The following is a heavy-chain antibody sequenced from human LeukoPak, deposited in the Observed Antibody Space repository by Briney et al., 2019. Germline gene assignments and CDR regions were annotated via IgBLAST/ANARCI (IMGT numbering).Heavy chain of an antibody. Sequence: SETLSLTCTVSGGSIGSGAYYWSWIRQPAGRGLEWIGRIYTSGNTNYNPSLKSRVAISLDTSRNQFSLNLNSVTAADTAAYYCASEGIAVAGTFNYWGQGTLVTVSS. J-gene: IGHJ4*02. CDR3: ASEGIAVAGTFNY. V-gene: IGHV4-61*02. D-gene: IGHD6-19*01. CDR2: IYTSGNT. CDR1: GGSIGSGAYY.